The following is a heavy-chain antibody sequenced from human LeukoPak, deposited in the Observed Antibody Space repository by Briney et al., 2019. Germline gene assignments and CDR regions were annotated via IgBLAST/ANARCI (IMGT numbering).Heavy chain of an antibody. D-gene: IGHD3-22*01. V-gene: IGHV4-31*03. CDR3: ARRDAYDSSGTLFDY. CDR2: IYYTGTA. Sequence: SETLSLTCTVSGDSISNGGYYWSWIRQHPGKGLEWIGHIYYTGTAYYNPSLKSRVSISIDTSKNQFSLKLSSVTAADTAVYYCARRDAYDSSGTLFDYWGQGTLVTVSS. J-gene: IGHJ4*02. CDR1: GDSISNGGYY.